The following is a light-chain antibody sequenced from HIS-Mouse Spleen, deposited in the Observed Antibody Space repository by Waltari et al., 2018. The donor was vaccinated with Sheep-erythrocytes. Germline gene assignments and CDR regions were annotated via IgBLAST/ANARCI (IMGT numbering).Light chain of an antibody. CDR1: SSDVLGYNY. Sequence: QSALTQPRSVSGSPGQSVTISCTATSSDVLGYNYFSWYQQHPGKAPKLMSYDVSKRPSGVPDRFSGSKSGNTASLTISGLQAEDEADYYCCSYAGSYNHVFATGTKVTVL. CDR3: CSYAGSYNHV. CDR2: DVS. V-gene: IGLV2-11*01. J-gene: IGLJ1*01.